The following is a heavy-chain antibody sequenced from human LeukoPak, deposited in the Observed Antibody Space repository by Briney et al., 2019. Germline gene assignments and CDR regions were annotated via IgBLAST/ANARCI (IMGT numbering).Heavy chain of an antibody. D-gene: IGHD1-1*01. Sequence: GGSLRLSCAASGFTVSSNYMSWVRQAPGKGLEWVSVIYSGGSTYYADSVKGRLTISRDNSNDTLYVQMNSLRAEDTAVYYCTKVRSGSANWALQIFDNWGQGTLVTVSS. V-gene: IGHV3-53*01. J-gene: IGHJ4*02. CDR1: GFTVSSNY. CDR3: TKVRSGSANWALQIFDN. CDR2: IYSGGST.